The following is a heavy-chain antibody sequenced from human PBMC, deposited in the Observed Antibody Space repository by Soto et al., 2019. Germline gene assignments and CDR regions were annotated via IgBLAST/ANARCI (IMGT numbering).Heavy chain of an antibody. CDR2: IYYSGST. CDR3: ARDGRTRSDYYYYYGMDV. Sequence: PSETLSLTCTVSGGSISSYYWSWIRQPPGKGLEWLGYIYYSGSTNYNPSLKSRVTISVDTSKNQFSLKLSSVTAADTAVYYCARDGRTRSDYYYYYGMDVWGQGTTVTVSS. CDR1: GGSISSYY. V-gene: IGHV4-59*01. J-gene: IGHJ6*02.